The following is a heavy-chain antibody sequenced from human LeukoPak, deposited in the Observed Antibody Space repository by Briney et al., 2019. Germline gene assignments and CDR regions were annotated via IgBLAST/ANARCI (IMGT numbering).Heavy chain of an antibody. D-gene: IGHD6-13*01. CDR3: AKSGSWSYYYYMDV. CDR1: GFTFSSYG. J-gene: IGHJ6*03. CDR2: IRYDGSNK. Sequence: GGSLRLSCAASGFTFSSYGMHWVRQAPGKGLEWVAFIRYDGSNKYYADSVKGRFTISRDNSKNTLYLQMNSLRAEDTAVYYCAKSGSWSYYYYMDVWGKGTTVTVSS. V-gene: IGHV3-30*02.